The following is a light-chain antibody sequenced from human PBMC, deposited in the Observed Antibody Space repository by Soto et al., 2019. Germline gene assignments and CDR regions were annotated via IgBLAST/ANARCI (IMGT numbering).Light chain of an antibody. CDR2: ASS. CDR1: QSISSP. J-gene: IGKJ1*01. Sequence: DIQMTQSPSSLSASVGDRVTITCRASQSISSPLNWYQQKPGTAPKVLIYASSSLQTGVPSRFSGSGSGTDVTLTISSLQPEDFATYYCQQSYSGPRAFGQGTKVEVK. CDR3: QQSYSGPRA. V-gene: IGKV1-39*01.